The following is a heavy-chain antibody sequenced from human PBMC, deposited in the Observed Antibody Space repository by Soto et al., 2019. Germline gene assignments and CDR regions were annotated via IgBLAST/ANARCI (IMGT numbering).Heavy chain of an antibody. D-gene: IGHD2-15*01. Sequence: ASVKVSCKASGYIFTSYGISWVRQAPGRGLEWMGWISGFNGNTNYAQNVQGRVSMTTDKSTNTAYMELRSLTSDDTAVYYCARGPRYCSSSTCFAGVTWFDPWGQGAPVTVSS. CDR1: GYIFTSYG. V-gene: IGHV1-18*04. CDR2: ISGFNGNT. CDR3: ARGPRYCSSSTCFAGVTWFDP. J-gene: IGHJ5*02.